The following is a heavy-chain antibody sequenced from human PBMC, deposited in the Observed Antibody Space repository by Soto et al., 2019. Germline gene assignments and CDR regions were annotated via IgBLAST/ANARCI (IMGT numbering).Heavy chain of an antibody. J-gene: IGHJ4*02. CDR1: GGTFSSYA. Sequence: QVQLVQSGAGVKKPGSSVKVSCKASGGTFSSYAISWVRQAPGQGLEWMGGIIPIFGTANYAQKFQGRVTITADESTSTAYMELSSLRSEDTAVYYCARGALQGQDYGGKPLGYWGQGTLVTVSS. V-gene: IGHV1-69*01. CDR2: IIPIFGTA. D-gene: IGHD4-17*01. CDR3: ARGALQGQDYGGKPLGY.